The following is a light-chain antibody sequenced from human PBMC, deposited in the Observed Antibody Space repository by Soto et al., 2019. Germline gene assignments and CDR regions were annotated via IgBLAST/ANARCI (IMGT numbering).Light chain of an antibody. CDR2: EVS. CDR1: SSNIGTNY. V-gene: IGLV2-8*01. Sequence: QSVLTQPPSASGTPGQRVTISCSGSSSNIGTNYIYWYQQHPGKAPKLMIYEVSKRPSGVPDRFSGSKSGNTASLTVSGLQAEDEADYYCSSYAGSNNYGFGTGTKLTVL. J-gene: IGLJ1*01. CDR3: SSYAGSNNYG.